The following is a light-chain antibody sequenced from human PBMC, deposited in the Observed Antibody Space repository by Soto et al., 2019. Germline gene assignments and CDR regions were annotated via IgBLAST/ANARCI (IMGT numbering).Light chain of an antibody. CDR1: ISDVETYNL. Sequence: QSVLTQPASVSGSPGQSITVSCTGTISDVETYNLVSWYQQHPGKAPKLMIYEDSERPSGVSHRFSGSKSGNTASLTISGLQDEDEADYYCCSSAGNYTVVFGGGTKLTVL. CDR3: CSSAGNYTVV. J-gene: IGLJ3*02. CDR2: EDS. V-gene: IGLV2-23*01.